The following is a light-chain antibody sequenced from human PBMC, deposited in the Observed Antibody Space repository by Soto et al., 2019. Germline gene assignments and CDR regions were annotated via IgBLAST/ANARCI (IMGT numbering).Light chain of an antibody. CDR2: EAF. Sequence: EIVLTQSPATLPLSPGERATLACRASQSVSSYLAWYQQKPGKAPRLRIYEAFTMAPGITPRFSGSGSGTDFTLTISSLEPEDFAVYYCQQRSNWPLTFGGGTKVEIK. J-gene: IGKJ4*01. V-gene: IGKV3-11*01. CDR3: QQRSNWPLT. CDR1: QSVSSY.